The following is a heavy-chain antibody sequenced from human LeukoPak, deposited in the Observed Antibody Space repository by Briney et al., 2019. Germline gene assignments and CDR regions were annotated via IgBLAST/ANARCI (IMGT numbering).Heavy chain of an antibody. CDR2: IYPGDSDT. J-gene: IGHJ3*02. CDR3: ASSLLAWNYGGWSAFDI. V-gene: IGHV5-51*01. D-gene: IGHD1-7*01. CDR1: GYSFTSYW. Sequence: GESLKISCKGSGYSFTSYWIGWVRQMPGKGLEWMGIIYPGDSDTRYSPSFQGQVTISADKSISTAYLQLSSLKASDTAMYYCASSLLAWNYGGWSAFDIWGQGTMVTVSS.